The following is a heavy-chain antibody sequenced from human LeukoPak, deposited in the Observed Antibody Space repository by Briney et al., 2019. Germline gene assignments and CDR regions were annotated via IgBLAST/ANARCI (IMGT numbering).Heavy chain of an antibody. Sequence: KPSGTLPLTCAVSGGSISSSNWWSWVRQPPGKGLEWIGYIYYSGSTYYNPSLKSRVNISVDTSKNQFTLKLSSVTAADTAVYYCARTRYSYPPDYWGQGTLVTVSS. D-gene: IGHD3-16*02. CDR1: GGSISSSNW. J-gene: IGHJ4*02. V-gene: IGHV4-4*02. CDR3: ARTRYSYPPDY. CDR2: IYYSGST.